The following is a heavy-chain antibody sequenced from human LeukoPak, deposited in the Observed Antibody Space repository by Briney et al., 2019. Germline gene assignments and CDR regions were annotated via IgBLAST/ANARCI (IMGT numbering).Heavy chain of an antibody. Sequence: ASVKVSCKASGYTFISYDITWVRQAPGQGLEWMGWISTSNGNTHYAQKVQGRVTMTTDTSTSTVYMELSSLRLDEPAVYYCARDPYHGMGPPLDGWGQGTMVTVAS. CDR2: ISTSNGNT. CDR3: ARDPYHGMGPPLDG. CDR1: GYTFISYD. J-gene: IGHJ4*02. V-gene: IGHV1-18*01. D-gene: IGHD2-2*01.